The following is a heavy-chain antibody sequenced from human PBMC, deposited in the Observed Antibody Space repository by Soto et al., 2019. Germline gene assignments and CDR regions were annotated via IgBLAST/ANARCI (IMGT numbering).Heavy chain of an antibody. CDR3: ARALYYYDSSGSSHIWEVAFDI. CDR2: ISSSSSYT. J-gene: IGHJ3*02. Sequence: PGGSLRLSCAASGFTFSDYYMSWIRQAPGKGLEWVSYISSSSSYTNYADSVKGRFTISRDNAKNSLYLQMNSLRAEDTAVYYCARALYYYDSSGSSHIWEVAFDIWGQGTMVTVSS. V-gene: IGHV3-11*06. CDR1: GFTFSDYY. D-gene: IGHD3-22*01.